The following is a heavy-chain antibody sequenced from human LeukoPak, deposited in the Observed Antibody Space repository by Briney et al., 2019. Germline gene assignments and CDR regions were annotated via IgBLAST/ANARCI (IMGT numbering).Heavy chain of an antibody. V-gene: IGHV4-39*07. D-gene: IGHD3-10*01. CDR1: GGSISSGGYY. CDR3: AKNPITMVRGADYWYFDL. CDR2: IYHSGST. J-gene: IGHJ2*01. Sequence: SETLSLTCTVSGGSISSGGYYWSWIRQHPGKGLEWIGEIYHSGSTNYNPSLKSRVTISVDKSKNQFSLKLSSVTAADTAVYYCAKNPITMVRGADYWYFDLWGRGTLVTVSS.